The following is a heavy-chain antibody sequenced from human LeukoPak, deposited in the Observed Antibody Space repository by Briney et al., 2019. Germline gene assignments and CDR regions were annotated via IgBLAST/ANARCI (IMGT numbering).Heavy chain of an antibody. J-gene: IGHJ6*02. D-gene: IGHD3-22*01. V-gene: IGHV3-30-3*01. CDR1: GFTFSSYA. CDR3: ARVAYYYDSSGYYPLYYYGMDV. Sequence: PGGSLRLSCAASGFTFSSYAMHWVRQAPGKGLEWVAVISYDGSNKYYADSVKGRFTISRDNSKNTLYLQMNSLRAEDTAVYYCARVAYYYDSSGYYPLYYYGMDVWGQGTTVTVSS. CDR2: ISYDGSNK.